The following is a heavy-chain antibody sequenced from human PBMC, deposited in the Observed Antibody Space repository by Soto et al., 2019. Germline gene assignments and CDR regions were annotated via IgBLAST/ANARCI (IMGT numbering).Heavy chain of an antibody. D-gene: IGHD3-10*01. CDR1: GGTFSGFY. CDR2: INHSGST. V-gene: IGHV4-34*01. J-gene: IGHJ4*02. CDR3: ARGLYSYGSGGFLAFGY. Sequence: QVQLQQRGAGLLKPSETLSLTCAVDGGTFSGFYWTWIRQSPGKGLEWIGEINHSGSTNYNPSLENRVTISVDTSKNQFSLTLSSVTAADTAVYYCARGLYSYGSGGFLAFGYWGQGTLVTVSS.